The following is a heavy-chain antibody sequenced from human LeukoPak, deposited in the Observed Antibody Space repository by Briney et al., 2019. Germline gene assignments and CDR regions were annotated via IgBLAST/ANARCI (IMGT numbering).Heavy chain of an antibody. CDR3: ARGAPSTGYSLCDY. J-gene: IGHJ4*02. V-gene: IGHV3-7*02. Sequence: GGSLRLSCAVSGFTFHYWMAWVRQAPGKGLEWAANIKEDGSERHCADSVRDRFTIYRDNAKSTLYLQMNSLRAEDTAVYYCARGAPSTGYSLCDYWGQGTLVTVSS. CDR1: GFTFHYW. CDR2: IKEDGSER. D-gene: IGHD3-22*01.